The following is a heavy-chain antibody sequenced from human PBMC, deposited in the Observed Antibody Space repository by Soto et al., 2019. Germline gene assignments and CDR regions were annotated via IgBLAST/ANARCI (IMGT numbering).Heavy chain of an antibody. J-gene: IGHJ4*02. D-gene: IGHD3-16*01. CDR2: IDPNTGDT. V-gene: IGHV1-2*02. Sequence: ASVKVSCKASGYTFTAYCLNWVRLAPGQGLEWMGWIDPNTGDTKYGQKFQGRVTMTRDTSISTAYMELRSLRSDDTAVYYCARTYYDYVWGPSTDFDYWGQGSLPPLST. CDR3: ARTYYDYVWGPSTDFDY. CDR1: GYTFTAYC.